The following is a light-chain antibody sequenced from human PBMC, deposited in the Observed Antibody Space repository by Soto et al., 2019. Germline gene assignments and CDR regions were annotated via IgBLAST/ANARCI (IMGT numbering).Light chain of an antibody. J-gene: IGKJ1*01. Sequence: DIQMTQSPSSLSASVGDRVTITCRASQGIGNYLAWYQQKPGKVPKLLIYTSSTLQSGVPSRFSGSGSGTDFTLTISNLQPEDVATYYCQQSYSTLGTFGQGTKVDIK. V-gene: IGKV1-27*01. CDR2: TSS. CDR1: QGIGNY. CDR3: QQSYSTLGT.